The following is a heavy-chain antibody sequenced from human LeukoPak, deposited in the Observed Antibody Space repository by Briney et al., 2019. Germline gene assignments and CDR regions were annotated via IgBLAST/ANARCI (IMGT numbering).Heavy chain of an antibody. CDR2: SSSSSTI. CDR1: GFTFSSYS. J-gene: IGHJ4*02. CDR3: ARGTPDYYDSSGYFDY. V-gene: IGHV3-48*02. D-gene: IGHD3-22*01. Sequence: GGSLRLSCAASGFTFSSYSMNLVRQAPGKGLEWVSYSSSSSTIYYADSVKGRFIISRDNAKNSLYLQMNSLRDEDTAVYYCARGTPDYYDSSGYFDYWGQGTLVTVSS.